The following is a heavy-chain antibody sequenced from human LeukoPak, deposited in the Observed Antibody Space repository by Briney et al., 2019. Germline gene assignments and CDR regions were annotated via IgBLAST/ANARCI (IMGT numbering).Heavy chain of an antibody. Sequence: QPGGSLRLSCAASGFTFDDYAMHWVRQAPGKGLEWVSGISWNSGSIGYADSVKGRFTISRDNAKNTLYLQMNSLRADDTAVYYCARRNPSCYGRQCYYYMDVWGRGTPVTVSS. J-gene: IGHJ6*03. CDR1: GFTFDDYA. D-gene: IGHD2-2*01. CDR2: ISWNSGSI. CDR3: ARRNPSCYGRQCYYYMDV. V-gene: IGHV3-9*01.